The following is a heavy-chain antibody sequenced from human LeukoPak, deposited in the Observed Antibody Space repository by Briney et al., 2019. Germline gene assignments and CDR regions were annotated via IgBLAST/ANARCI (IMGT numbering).Heavy chain of an antibody. CDR1: GGSISSYY. V-gene: IGHV4-59*12. Sequence: SETLSHTCTVSGGSISSYYWSWTRQPPGKGLEWIGYIYYSGSTNYNPSLKSRVTISVDTSKNQFSLKLSSVTAADTAVYYCAGDSSGWYGRIDYWGQGTLVTVSS. D-gene: IGHD6-19*01. CDR2: IYYSGST. J-gene: IGHJ4*02. CDR3: AGDSSGWYGRIDY.